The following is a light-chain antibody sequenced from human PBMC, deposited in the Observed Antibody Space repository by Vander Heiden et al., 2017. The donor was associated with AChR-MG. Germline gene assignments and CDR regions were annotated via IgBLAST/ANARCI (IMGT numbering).Light chain of an antibody. Sequence: QSVLTPAPSASGTPGQRVTISCSGSSSNIGNRPTPVDQQTPGTAPKLVIYSNNQRPSGVPDRCSGSQSGTSASLAIGGLRSEDAADYYCAAWDDSLNAVVFGGGTRLTVL. CDR2: SNN. CDR1: SSNIGNRP. J-gene: IGLJ2*01. V-gene: IGLV1-44*01. CDR3: AAWDDSLNAVV.